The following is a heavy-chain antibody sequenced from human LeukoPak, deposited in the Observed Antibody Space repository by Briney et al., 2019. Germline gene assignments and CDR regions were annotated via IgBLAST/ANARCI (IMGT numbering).Heavy chain of an antibody. J-gene: IGHJ3*02. D-gene: IGHD5-24*01. CDR1: GGSFSGYY. CDR3: ARGIRDGYNLRAFDI. V-gene: IGHV4-34*01. CDR2: INHSGST. Sequence: PSETLSLTCAVYGGSFSGYYWSWIRQPPGKGLEWIGEINHSGSTNYNPSLKSRVTISVDTSKNQFSLKLSSVTAADTAVYYCARGIRDGYNLRAFDIWGQGTMVTVSS.